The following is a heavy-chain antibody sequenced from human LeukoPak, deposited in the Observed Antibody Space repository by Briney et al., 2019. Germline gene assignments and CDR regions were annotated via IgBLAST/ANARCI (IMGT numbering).Heavy chain of an antibody. CDR2: INHSGST. D-gene: IGHD6-6*01. J-gene: IGHJ4*02. CDR1: GGSFSGYY. Sequence: PSETLSLTCAVYGGSFSGYYWSWIRQPPGKGLEWIGEINHSGSTNYNPSLKSRVIISVDTSKNQFSLKLSSVTAADTAVYYCARGWGAARHLYFDYWGQGTLVTVSS. V-gene: IGHV4-34*01. CDR3: ARGWGAARHLYFDY.